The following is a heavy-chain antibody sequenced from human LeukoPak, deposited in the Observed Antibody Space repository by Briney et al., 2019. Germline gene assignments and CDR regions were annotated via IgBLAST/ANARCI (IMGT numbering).Heavy chain of an antibody. J-gene: IGHJ4*02. CDR1: GGSFSGYY. D-gene: IGHD2-2*01. CDR3: AYLYCSRTSCLDY. Sequence: SETLSLTCAVYGGSFSGYYWSWIRQPPGKGLEWIGEINHSGSTNYNPSLKSRVTISVDTSNNQFSLRLGSVSAADTTVYYCAYLYCSRTSCLDYWGQGTLVAVSS. V-gene: IGHV4-34*01. CDR2: INHSGST.